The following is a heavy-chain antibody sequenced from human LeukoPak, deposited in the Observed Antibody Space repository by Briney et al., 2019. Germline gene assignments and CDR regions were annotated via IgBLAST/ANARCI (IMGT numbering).Heavy chain of an antibody. V-gene: IGHV4-59*01. J-gene: IGHJ6*02. D-gene: IGHD6-13*01. CDR3: ARVISSWTLTGYGMDV. CDR2: IYYSGST. CDR1: GGSISSYY. Sequence: SETLSLTCTVSGGSISSYYWSWIRQPPGKGLEWIGYIYYSGSTNYNPSLKSRVTISVDTSKNQFSLKLSSVTAADTAVYYCARVISSWTLTGYGMDVWGQGTTVTVPS.